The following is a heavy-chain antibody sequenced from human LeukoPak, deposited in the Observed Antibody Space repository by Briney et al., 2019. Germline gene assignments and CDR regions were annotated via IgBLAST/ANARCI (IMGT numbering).Heavy chain of an antibody. CDR3: ARPHGGSSNWFDP. CDR1: GDSVSSNSAA. D-gene: IGHD2-15*01. V-gene: IGHV6-1*01. Sequence: SQTLSLTCAISGDSVSSNSAAWSWIRQSPSRGLEWLRRTYYRSKWYNDYAESVKSRITINPDTSKNQFSLQLNSVTPDDTAVYFCARPHGGSSNWFDPWGQGTLVTVSS. CDR2: TYYRSKWYN. J-gene: IGHJ5*02.